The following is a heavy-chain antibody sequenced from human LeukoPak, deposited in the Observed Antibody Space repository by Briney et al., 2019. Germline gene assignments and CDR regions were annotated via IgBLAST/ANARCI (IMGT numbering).Heavy chain of an antibody. Sequence: GGSLRLSCAASGFSVSGDNMSWVRQAPGRGLEWVSVTYTEGNTYYADYVQGRFTDCRESYKNMLYLQMNSLRAEATAVYYCESAARSCSATRCISINSFDSWGQGTLVAVSS. CDR1: GFSVSGDN. D-gene: IGHD2-15*01. CDR3: ESAARSCSATRCISINSFDS. V-gene: IGHV3-53*05. CDR2: TYTEGNT. J-gene: IGHJ4*02.